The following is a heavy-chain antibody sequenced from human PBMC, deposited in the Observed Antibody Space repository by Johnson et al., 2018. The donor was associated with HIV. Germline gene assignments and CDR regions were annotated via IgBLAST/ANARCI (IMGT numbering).Heavy chain of an antibody. J-gene: IGHJ3*02. CDR3: ASQKGGSSWTRMQAFDI. D-gene: IGHD6-13*01. Sequence: QVQLVESGGGLVQPGGSLRLSCAASGFTFSSYWMSWVRQAPGKGLEWVAVISYDGSNKYYADSVKGRFTISRDNSKNTLYLQMNSLRAEDTAVYYCASQKGGSSWTRMQAFDIWGQGTMVTVSS. CDR2: ISYDGSNK. CDR1: GFTFSSYW. V-gene: IGHV3-30*03.